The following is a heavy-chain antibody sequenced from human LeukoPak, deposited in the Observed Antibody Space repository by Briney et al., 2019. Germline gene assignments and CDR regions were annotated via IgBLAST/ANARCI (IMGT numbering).Heavy chain of an antibody. CDR2: ISYDGSNK. Sequence: GRSLRLSCAASGFTFSSYAMHWVRQAPGKGLEWVAVISYDGSNKYYADSVKGRFTISRDNSKNTLYLQMNSLRAEDTAVYYCARDRRGNNWFDPWGQGTLVTVSS. J-gene: IGHJ5*02. CDR3: ARDRRGNNWFDP. CDR1: GFTFSSYA. V-gene: IGHV3-30-3*01.